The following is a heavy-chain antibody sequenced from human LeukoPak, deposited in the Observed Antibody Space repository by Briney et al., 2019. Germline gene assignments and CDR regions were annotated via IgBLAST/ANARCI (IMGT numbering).Heavy chain of an antibody. CDR1: GFTFDDYA. V-gene: IGHV3-9*01. J-gene: IGHJ4*02. CDR2: ISWNSGSI. D-gene: IGHD2-21*02. CDR3: AKDTTPLGVTGLLDY. Sequence: GGSLRLSCAASGFTFDDYAMHWVRQAPGKGLEWVSGISWNSGSIGYADSVKGRFTISRDNAKNSLYLQMNSLRAEDTALYYCAKDTTPLGVTGLLDYWGQGTLVTVSS.